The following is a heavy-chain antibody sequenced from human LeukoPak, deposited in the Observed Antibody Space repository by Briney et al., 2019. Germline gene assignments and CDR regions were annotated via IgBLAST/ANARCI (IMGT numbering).Heavy chain of an antibody. CDR3: ARGAAGTRDY. V-gene: IGHV4-59*01. D-gene: IGHD6-13*01. CDR1: GGSISSYY. Sequence: SETLSLTCTVSGGSISSYYWSWTRQPPGKGLEWIGYIYYSGSTKYNPSLTSRVTISVDTSKNQFSLNLSSVTAADTAVYYCARGAAGTRDYWGQGTLVTVSS. J-gene: IGHJ4*02. CDR2: IYYSGST.